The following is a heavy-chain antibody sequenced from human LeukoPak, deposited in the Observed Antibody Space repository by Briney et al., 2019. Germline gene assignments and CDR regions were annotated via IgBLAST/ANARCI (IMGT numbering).Heavy chain of an antibody. V-gene: IGHV4-59*08. CDR1: GGSMNSYY. D-gene: IGHD3-9*01. CDR3: ARHVWLQPFDY. Sequence: SGTLSLTCSVSGGSMNSYYWSRIRQSPGKGLERIGYIYYSGSTNYNPSLKSRVTISVDTSKNQFSLKLSSVTAADTAVYYCARHVWLQPFDYWGQGTLVTVSS. J-gene: IGHJ4*02. CDR2: IYYSGST.